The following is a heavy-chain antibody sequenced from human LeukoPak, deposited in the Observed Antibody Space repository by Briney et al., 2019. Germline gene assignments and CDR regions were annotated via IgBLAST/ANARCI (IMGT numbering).Heavy chain of an antibody. CDR2: ISGDGGST. Sequence: GGSLRLSCAASGFTFDDYAMHWVRQAPGKGLEWVSLISGDGGSTYYADSVKGRFTISRDNSKNSLYLQMNSLRTKDTALYYCAKDTGYSGYGDFDYWGQGTLVTVSS. CDR3: AKDTGYSGYGDFDY. V-gene: IGHV3-43*02. D-gene: IGHD5-12*01. J-gene: IGHJ4*02. CDR1: GFTFDDYA.